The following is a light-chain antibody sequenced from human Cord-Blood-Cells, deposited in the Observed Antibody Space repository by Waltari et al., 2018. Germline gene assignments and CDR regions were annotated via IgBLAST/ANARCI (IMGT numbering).Light chain of an antibody. CDR3: AAWEDSLSGWV. CDR1: SSNIGSNY. Sequence: QSVLTQPPSASGTPGQRVTISCSGSSSNIGSNYVYWYQQLPGTAPKLLIYRNNQRPSGVPDRFSGSKSGTSASLAISGVRSEDEADYYCAAWEDSLSGWVFGGGTKLTVL. V-gene: IGLV1-47*01. CDR2: RNN. J-gene: IGLJ3*02.